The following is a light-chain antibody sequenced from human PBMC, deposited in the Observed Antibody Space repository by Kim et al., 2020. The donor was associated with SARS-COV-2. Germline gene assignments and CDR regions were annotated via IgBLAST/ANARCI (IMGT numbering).Light chain of an antibody. CDR3: QAWDSSIWV. V-gene: IGLV3-1*01. Sequence: SYELTQPPSVSASPGQTASITCSGDKLGDKYACWYQQKPGQSPVLVIYQDSKRPSGIPERFSGSNSGNTATLTISGTQAMDEADYYCQAWDSSIWVFGGG. J-gene: IGLJ3*02. CDR2: QDS. CDR1: KLGDKY.